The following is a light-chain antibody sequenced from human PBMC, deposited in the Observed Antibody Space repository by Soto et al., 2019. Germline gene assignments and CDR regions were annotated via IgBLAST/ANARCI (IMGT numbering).Light chain of an antibody. CDR1: SSNIGTNY. CDR3: AAWDDSLSGLFV. CDR2: RNN. V-gene: IGLV1-47*01. J-gene: IGLJ1*01. Sequence: QSVLTQPPSASGTPGQRVTISCSGSSSNIGTNYVYWYQQLPGTAPKLLIYRNNQRPSGFPDRFSGSKSGTSASLASSGLRSEDAADYYCAAWDDSLSGLFVFGTGTKLTVL.